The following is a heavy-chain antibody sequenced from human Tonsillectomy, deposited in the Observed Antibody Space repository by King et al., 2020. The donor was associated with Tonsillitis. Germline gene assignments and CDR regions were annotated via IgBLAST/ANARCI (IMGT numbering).Heavy chain of an antibody. CDR1: GGSFSDYY. CDR3: ARRADCTDTSCYFDS. V-gene: IGHV4-34*01. Sequence: VQLQQWGAGLLKPLETLSLTCALYGGSFSDYYWSWSRQPPGKGLGWIGEIYHRVRTNYTPSFTTPATVSFDTSKSRFSLNLNAVTAADTAVYYCARRADCTDTSCYFDSWGQGSLVTVSS. D-gene: IGHD2-2*01. CDR2: IYHRVRT. J-gene: IGHJ4*02.